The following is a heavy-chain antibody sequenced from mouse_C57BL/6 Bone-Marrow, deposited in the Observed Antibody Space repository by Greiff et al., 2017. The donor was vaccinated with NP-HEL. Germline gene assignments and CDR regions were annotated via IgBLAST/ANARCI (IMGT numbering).Heavy chain of an antibody. J-gene: IGHJ3*01. D-gene: IGHD1-1*01. CDR3: ATYYYGSSFAWFAY. CDR1: GYTFTDYN. Sequence: EVQLVESGPELVKPGASVKIPCKASGYTFTDYNMDWVKQSHGKSLEWIGDINPNNGGTIYTQKFKGKATLTVDKSSSTAYMELRSLTSEDTAVYYCATYYYGSSFAWFAYWGQGTLVTVSA. V-gene: IGHV1-18*01. CDR2: INPNNGGT.